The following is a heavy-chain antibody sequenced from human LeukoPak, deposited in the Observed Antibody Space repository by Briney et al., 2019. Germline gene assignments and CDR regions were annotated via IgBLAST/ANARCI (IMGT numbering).Heavy chain of an antibody. D-gene: IGHD3-16*01. CDR3: ARGAGGAALDP. J-gene: IGHJ5*02. V-gene: IGHV1-2*02. CDR2: INPNSGGT. CDR1: GYSFTGYY. Sequence: ASVKVSCQASGYSFTGYYMHWVRQAPGQGLEWMGWINPNSGGTNYAQKFQGRVTMTEDTSISTAYMELSRLRSDDTAVYYCARGAGGAALDPWGQGTLVTVSS.